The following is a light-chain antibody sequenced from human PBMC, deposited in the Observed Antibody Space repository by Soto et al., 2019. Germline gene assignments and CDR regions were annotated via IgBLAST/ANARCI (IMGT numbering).Light chain of an antibody. Sequence: DIQMTQSPSTLSASVGDRVTITCRASQSISSLLAWYQQKPGKAPKLLIYKASTLESGVPSRFSGSGSGKEFTLTITSLQPDDFATYYCQHYNSYSPFGGGTKVEIK. CDR3: QHYNSYSP. V-gene: IGKV1-5*03. CDR2: KAS. J-gene: IGKJ4*01. CDR1: QSISSL.